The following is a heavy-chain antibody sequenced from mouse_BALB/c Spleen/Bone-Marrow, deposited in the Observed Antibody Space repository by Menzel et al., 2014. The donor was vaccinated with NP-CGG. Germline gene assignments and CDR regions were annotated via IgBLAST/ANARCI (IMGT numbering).Heavy chain of an antibody. CDR2: ISSGGSYT. J-gene: IGHJ2*01. D-gene: IGHD3-3*01. Sequence: EVMLVESGGDLVKPGGSLKLSCAASGFTFSTYGMSWVRQTPDKRLEWVATISSGGSYTYYPDSVKGRFTISRDNAKNTLYLQMSSVKSEDTAMYYCARQGGCFGYWGQGTTLTVSS. CDR1: GFTFSTYG. V-gene: IGHV5-6*01. CDR3: ARQGGCFGY.